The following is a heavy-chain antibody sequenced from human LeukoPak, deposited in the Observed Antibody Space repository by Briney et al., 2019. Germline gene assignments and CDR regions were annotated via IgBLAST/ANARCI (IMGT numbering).Heavy chain of an antibody. Sequence: GGSLRLSCAASGFTFSSYSMNWVRQAPGKGLEWVSSISSSSSYIYYADSVKGRFTIFRDNAKNSLYLQMNSLRAEDTAVYYCAREVDDYTDYWGQGTLVTVSS. CDR3: AREVDDYTDY. D-gene: IGHD3-9*01. V-gene: IGHV3-21*01. CDR2: ISSSSSYI. CDR1: GFTFSSYS. J-gene: IGHJ4*02.